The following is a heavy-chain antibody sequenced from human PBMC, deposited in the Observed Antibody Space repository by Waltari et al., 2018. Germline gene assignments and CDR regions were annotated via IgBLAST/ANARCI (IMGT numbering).Heavy chain of an antibody. CDR3: AKDRVLGYCSGCSCYNAPFDY. CDR1: GFTFSSYA. Sequence: EVQLLESGGGLVQPGGSLRLSCAASGFTFSSYAMSWVRQAPGKGLEWVSAISGSGGSTYYADSVRGRFTISRDNSKNTLYLQMNSLRAEDTAVYYCAKDRVLGYCSGCSCYNAPFDYWGQGTLVIVSS. CDR2: ISGSGGST. D-gene: IGHD2-15*01. V-gene: IGHV3-23*01. J-gene: IGHJ4*02.